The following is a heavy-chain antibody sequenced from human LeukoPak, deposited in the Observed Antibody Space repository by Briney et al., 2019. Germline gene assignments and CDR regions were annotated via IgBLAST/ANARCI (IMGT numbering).Heavy chain of an antibody. J-gene: IGHJ5*02. D-gene: IGHD6-6*01. V-gene: IGHV3-23*01. CDR3: VKASSSSPQYNWFDA. CDR1: GFTFSSYA. CDR2: VSGTGGRT. Sequence: GGSLRLSCAASGFTFSSYAMHWVRQAPGKGLEWVSVVSGTGGRTYYADSVKGRFTISRDNSKNTLYLQMNSLRAEDTALYYCVKASSSSPQYNWFDAWGQGTLVTVSS.